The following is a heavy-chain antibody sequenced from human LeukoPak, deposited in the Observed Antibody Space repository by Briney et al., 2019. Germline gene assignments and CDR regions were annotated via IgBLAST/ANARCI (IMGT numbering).Heavy chain of an antibody. CDR1: GGSLSGYH. D-gene: IGHD4-23*01. J-gene: IGHJ4*02. CDR2: INDRGLA. CDR3: ARDRTTVVTLPYFFDL. Sequence: AETLSLTCAVHGGSLSGYHWNWIRHSPGEGLEWIGEINDRGLANYNPSLESRITLSVHTSKKQFSLTLNSVTTQDPPAYYCARDRTTVVTLPYFFDLWGEGTLVTVSS. V-gene: IGHV4-34*01.